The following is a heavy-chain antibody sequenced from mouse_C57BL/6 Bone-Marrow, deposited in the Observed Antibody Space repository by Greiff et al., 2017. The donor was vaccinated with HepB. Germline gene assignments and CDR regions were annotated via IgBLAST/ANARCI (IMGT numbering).Heavy chain of an antibody. CDR3: ARDGYYYAMDY. CDR2: SRNKANDYTT. V-gene: IGHV7-1*01. D-gene: IGHD2-12*01. Sequence: RVESGGGLVQSGRSLRLSCATSGFTFSDFYMEWVRQAPGKGLEWIAASRNKANDYTTEYSASVKGRFIVSRDTSQSILYLQMNALRAEDTAIYYCARDGYYYAMDYWGQGTSVTVSS. J-gene: IGHJ4*01. CDR1: GFTFSDFY.